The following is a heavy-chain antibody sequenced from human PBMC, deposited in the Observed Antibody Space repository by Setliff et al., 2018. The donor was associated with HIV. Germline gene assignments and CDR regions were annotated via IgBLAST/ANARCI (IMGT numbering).Heavy chain of an antibody. CDR3: ARNRVPSSL. D-gene: IGHD3-10*01. Sequence: SETLSLTCVVSGYSISSNDWWGWIRQSPGKGLEWIGYIYYSGSTDYNPSLMSRVTISLDTPKNQFSLKLNSVIAADTAVYYCARNRVPSSLWGQGTLVTVSS. CDR2: IYYSGST. V-gene: IGHV4-28*01. CDR1: GYSISSNDW. J-gene: IGHJ4*02.